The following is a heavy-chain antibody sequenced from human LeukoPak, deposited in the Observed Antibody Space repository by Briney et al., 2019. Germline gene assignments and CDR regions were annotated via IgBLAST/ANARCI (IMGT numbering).Heavy chain of an antibody. CDR2: IYYSGST. CDR1: GGSISSRSYY. Sequence: SETLSLTCTVSGGSISSRSYYWGWIRQPPGKGLEWIGIIYYSGSTYSNPSLRSRVTISVDTSKNQFSLKLSSVTAADTAVYYCARGRGSYYGGFDYWGQGTLVTVSS. CDR3: ARGRGSYYGGFDY. V-gene: IGHV4-39*07. D-gene: IGHD1-26*01. J-gene: IGHJ4*02.